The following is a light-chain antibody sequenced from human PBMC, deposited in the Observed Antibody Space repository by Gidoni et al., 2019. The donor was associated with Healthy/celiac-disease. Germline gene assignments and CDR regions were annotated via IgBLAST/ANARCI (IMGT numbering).Light chain of an antibody. J-gene: IGKJ1*01. CDR2: GAS. CDR3: QQYGSSPGT. Sequence: IVLTQSPGTLSLSPGERATLSCRASQSVSSSYLAWYKQNPGQAPRLLIYGASSRATGIPDRFSGSGSGTDFTLTISRLEPEDFAVYYCQQYGSSPGTFGQGTKVEIK. CDR1: QSVSSSY. V-gene: IGKV3-20*01.